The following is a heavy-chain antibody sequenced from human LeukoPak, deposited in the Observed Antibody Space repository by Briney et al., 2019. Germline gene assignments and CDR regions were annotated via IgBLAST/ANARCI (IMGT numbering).Heavy chain of an antibody. CDR3: ARDRVNWNDVGGLFDY. D-gene: IGHD1-1*01. V-gene: IGHV3-23*01. CDR1: GFTFSSYA. Sequence: GGSLRLSCAASGFTFSSYAMSWVRQAPGKGLEWVSGISGSGGNTYYADSVKGRFTISRDNSKNTLYLQMNSLSAEDTAVYYCARDRVNWNDVGGLFDYWGQETLVTVSS. CDR2: ISGSGGNT. J-gene: IGHJ4*02.